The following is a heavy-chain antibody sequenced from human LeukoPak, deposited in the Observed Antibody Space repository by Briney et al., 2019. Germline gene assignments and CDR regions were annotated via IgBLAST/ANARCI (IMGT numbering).Heavy chain of an antibody. J-gene: IGHJ5*02. D-gene: IGHD2-8*01. Sequence: ASVKVSCKASGYTFTSYYMHWVRQAPGQGLEWMGIINPSGGSTSYAQKFQGRVTMTRDMSTSTVYMELSSLRSEDTAVYYCAREFVKMVYALSEQNWFDPWGQGTLVTVSS. CDR1: GYTFTSYY. CDR2: INPSGGST. V-gene: IGHV1-46*01. CDR3: AREFVKMVYALSEQNWFDP.